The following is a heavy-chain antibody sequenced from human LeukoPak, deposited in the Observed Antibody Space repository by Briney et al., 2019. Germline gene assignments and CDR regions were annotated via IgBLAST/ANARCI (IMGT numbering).Heavy chain of an antibody. Sequence: PGGSLRLSCAASGLTFSSYAMSGFRQAPGKGLEWVSAISGSGGSTYYADSVKGRFTISRDNSKNTLYLQMNSLRAEDTAVYYCANAAWLVTYYFDYWGQGTLVTVSS. V-gene: IGHV3-23*01. D-gene: IGHD6-19*01. CDR2: ISGSGGST. J-gene: IGHJ4*02. CDR1: GLTFSSYA. CDR3: ANAAWLVTYYFDY.